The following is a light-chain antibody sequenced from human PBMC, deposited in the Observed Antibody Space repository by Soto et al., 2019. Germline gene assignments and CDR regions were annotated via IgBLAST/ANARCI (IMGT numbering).Light chain of an antibody. CDR1: QDISSW. CDR3: QQTDSFPWT. Sequence: DIQMTQSPSSVSTSLGDRVTITCRASQDISSWLAWYQRRPGKAPKLLIYAASSLQTGVPSRFSGSGSRTYFTLTINGLQPEDFATYYCQQTDSFPWTFGQGTKVEIK. V-gene: IGKV1-12*01. J-gene: IGKJ1*01. CDR2: AAS.